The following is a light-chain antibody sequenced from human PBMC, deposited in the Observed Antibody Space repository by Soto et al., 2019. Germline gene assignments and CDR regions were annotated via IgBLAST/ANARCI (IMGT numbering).Light chain of an antibody. J-gene: IGLJ2*01. CDR2: GVT. V-gene: IGLV2-8*01. Sequence: QSALTQPPSASGSPGQSVTISCTGTSSDVGGYNFVSWYQQLPGKAPKLMIYGVTKRPSGVPDRFSGSKSGNTASLTVSGLQAEDEAHYYCSSYAGSNNYVIFGGGTKVTVL. CDR1: SSDVGGYNF. CDR3: SSYAGSNNYVI.